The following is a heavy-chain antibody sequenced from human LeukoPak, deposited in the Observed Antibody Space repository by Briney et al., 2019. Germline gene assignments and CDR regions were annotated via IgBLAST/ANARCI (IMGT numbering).Heavy chain of an antibody. V-gene: IGHV3-30-3*01. J-gene: IGHJ4*02. CDR3: AKDNWYLDY. CDR2: ISYDGSNK. D-gene: IGHD1-1*01. Sequence: PGGSLRLSCAASGITLSSYDMHWVRQAPGKALEWVAVISYDGSNKDYADSVKGRFTISRDNAKSTLYLQMTSLRAEDTAVYYCAKDNWYLDYWGQGTLVTVSS. CDR1: GITLSSYD.